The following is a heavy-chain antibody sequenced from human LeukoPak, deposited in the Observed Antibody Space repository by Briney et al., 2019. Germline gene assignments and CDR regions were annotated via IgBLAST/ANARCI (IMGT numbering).Heavy chain of an antibody. CDR2: IYYSGST. J-gene: IGHJ4*02. CDR3: ASEASSTSTLIRRPEVVY. Sequence: SETLSLTCTVSGGSISSYYWSWIRRPPGKGLEWIGYIYYSGSTNYNPSLKSRVTISVDTSKNQFSLKLSSVTAADTAVYYCASEASSTSTLIRRPEVVYWGQGTLVTVSS. V-gene: IGHV4-59*08. CDR1: GGSISSYY. D-gene: IGHD2-2*01.